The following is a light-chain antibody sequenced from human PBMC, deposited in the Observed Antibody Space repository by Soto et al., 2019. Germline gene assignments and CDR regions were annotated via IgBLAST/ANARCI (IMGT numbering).Light chain of an antibody. J-gene: IGLJ3*02. V-gene: IGLV4-69*01. CDR2: LNSDGSH. Sequence: QSVLTQSPSASASLGASGKLTCTLSRGHSRYAIAWHQQQPEKGPRYLMKLNSDGSHSKGDGIPDRFSGSSSGAERYLTISSLQSEDEADYYCQTWGTGIEWVFGGGTKLTVL. CDR3: QTWGTGIEWV. CDR1: RGHSRYA.